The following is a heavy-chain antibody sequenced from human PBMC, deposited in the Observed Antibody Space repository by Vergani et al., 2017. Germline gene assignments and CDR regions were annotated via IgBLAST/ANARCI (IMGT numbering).Heavy chain of an antibody. D-gene: IGHD3-10*01. V-gene: IGHV3-73*01. Sequence: EVQLLESGGGLVQPGGSLRLSCAASGFTFSTYAMTWVRQAPGKGLEWVGRIRSKANSYATAYAASVKGRFTISRDDSKNTAYLQMNSLKTEDTAVYYCTRYGSGSDHDYYYYYYMDVWGKXP. CDR2: IRSKANSYAT. CDR3: TRYGSGSDHDYYYYYYMDV. J-gene: IGHJ6*03. CDR1: GFTFSTYA.